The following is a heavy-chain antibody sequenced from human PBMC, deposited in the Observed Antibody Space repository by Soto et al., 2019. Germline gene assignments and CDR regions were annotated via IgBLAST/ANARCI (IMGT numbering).Heavy chain of an antibody. Sequence: EVQLVESGGNLVQPGGSLRLSCEASGFTFSGFDMHWVRQPTGKGLEWVSTIGTAGDTYYAVSVKGRFTISRDNAKNSLSLQMNSLRAGDTAVYFCARDPSEGRVGNWFESWGQGTLVTVSS. CDR2: IGTAGDT. V-gene: IGHV3-13*01. CDR3: ARDPSEGRVGNWFES. D-gene: IGHD2-2*01. J-gene: IGHJ5*01. CDR1: GFTFSGFD.